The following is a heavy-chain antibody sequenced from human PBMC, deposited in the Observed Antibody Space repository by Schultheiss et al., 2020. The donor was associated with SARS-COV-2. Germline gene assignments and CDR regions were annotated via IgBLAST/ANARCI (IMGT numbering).Heavy chain of an antibody. CDR2: ISSSGSTI. J-gene: IGHJ6*02. V-gene: IGHV3-48*03. Sequence: EGSLRLSCAASGFTFSSYEMNWVRQAPGKGLEWVSYISSSGSTIYYADSVKGRFTISRDNAKNSLYLQMNSLRAEDTAVYYCARGTVVVPAAIVLYTKRYGMDVWGQGTTVTVS. D-gene: IGHD2-2*02. CDR3: ARGTVVVPAAIVLYTKRYGMDV. CDR1: GFTFSSYE.